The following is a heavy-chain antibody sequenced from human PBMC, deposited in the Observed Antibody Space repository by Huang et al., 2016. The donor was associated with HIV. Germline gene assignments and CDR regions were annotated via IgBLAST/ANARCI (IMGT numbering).Heavy chain of an antibody. D-gene: IGHD1-7*01. CDR1: TLGFGAYW. V-gene: IGHV3-7*01. CDR3: ATKTGAMDI. J-gene: IGHJ6*02. CDR2: IKQDESEK. Sequence: VESGGRLVQPGGSIRLSCLGSTLGFGAYWLSWFRQTPGKGLEWVANIKQDESEKYYVESVKGRFNISRDNAKKILFLQMDNVRVEDTATYYCATKTGAMDIWGQGTAVTVS.